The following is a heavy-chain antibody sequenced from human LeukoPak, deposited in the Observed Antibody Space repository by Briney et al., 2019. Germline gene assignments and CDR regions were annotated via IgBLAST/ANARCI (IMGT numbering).Heavy chain of an antibody. CDR1: GFIFRNYG. Sequence: GGSLRLSCGASGFIFRNYGMHWVRQAPGKGLQWVAVIYSDGSNKNSADSVRGRFTISRDNSNNALYLQMNSLRADDTAVYYCARGNCYDRSGLDYWGQGTLVTVSS. J-gene: IGHJ4*02. D-gene: IGHD3-22*01. CDR2: IYSDGSNK. CDR3: ARGNCYDRSGLDY. V-gene: IGHV3-33*01.